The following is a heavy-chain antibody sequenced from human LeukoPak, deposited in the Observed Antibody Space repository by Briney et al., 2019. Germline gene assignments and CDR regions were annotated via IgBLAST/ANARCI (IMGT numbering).Heavy chain of an antibody. D-gene: IGHD5-18*01. CDR1: GYTFTSYG. CDR3: AANVPRSGYGFGFDAFDI. V-gene: IGHV1-18*01. CDR2: ISAYNGNT. J-gene: IGHJ3*02. Sequence: ASVKVSCKASGYTFTSYGISWVRQAPGQGLEWMGWISAYNGNTNYAQKLQGRVTMTTDTSTGTAYMELRSLRSDDTAVYYCAANVPRSGYGFGFDAFDIWGQGTMVTVSS.